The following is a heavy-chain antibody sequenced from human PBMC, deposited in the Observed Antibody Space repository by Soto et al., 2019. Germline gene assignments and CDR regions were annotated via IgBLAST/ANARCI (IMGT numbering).Heavy chain of an antibody. CDR3: ARERGQDGDYEVYYYYGMDV. CDR2: IIPIFGTA. J-gene: IGHJ6*02. CDR1: GGTFSSYA. D-gene: IGHD4-17*01. V-gene: IGHV1-69*01. Sequence: QVQLVQSGAEVKKPGSSVKVSCKASGGTFSSYAISWVRQAPGQGLEWMGGIIPIFGTANYAQKFQGRVTITADESTSTADKELSSLRAEDTAVYYCARERGQDGDYEVYYYYGMDVWGQGTTVTVSS.